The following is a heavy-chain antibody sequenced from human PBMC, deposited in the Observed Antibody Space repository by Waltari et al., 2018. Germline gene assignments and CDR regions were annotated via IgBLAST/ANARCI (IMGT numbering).Heavy chain of an antibody. D-gene: IGHD1-26*01. J-gene: IGHJ4*02. Sequence: QVQLQESGPGLVEPSETLSFTCAVSGYSISSRYYWGWFRQPAGKGLEWIGNIYHGGSTAYSPSLRSRVTISVDTSKNQSSLKLNSVTAADTAVYYGARKPIVGEHYYYFDYWGQGTLVTVSS. CDR1: GYSISSRYY. CDR3: ARKPIVGEHYYYFDY. V-gene: IGHV4-38-2*01. CDR2: IYHGGST.